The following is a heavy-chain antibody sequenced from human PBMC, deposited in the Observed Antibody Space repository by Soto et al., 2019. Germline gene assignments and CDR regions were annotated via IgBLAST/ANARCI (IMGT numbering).Heavy chain of an antibody. D-gene: IGHD1-26*01. J-gene: IGHJ3*02. V-gene: IGHV3-30*04. Sequence: GGSVRLSCTATGFTFSNYAMHWVRQAPGKGLDWVALISYNGDKKYYTDSVKGRFTISRDNSRNTVYLQLRSLRPEDTAMFYCAREADPVGANDAFDIWGQGSMVTVSS. CDR1: GFTFSNYA. CDR2: ISYNGDKK. CDR3: AREADPVGANDAFDI.